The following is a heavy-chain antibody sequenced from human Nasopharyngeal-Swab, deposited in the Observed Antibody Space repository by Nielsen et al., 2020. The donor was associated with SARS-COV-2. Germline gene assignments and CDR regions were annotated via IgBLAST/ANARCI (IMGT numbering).Heavy chain of an antibody. CDR3: ARDFSTYYYDSSGYFDY. D-gene: IGHD3-22*01. V-gene: IGHV1-46*01. Sequence: ASVQVYCKASGYSITSHYMHWVRQAPGQGLEWMGIINPSGGSTSYAQTFQGRVTMTRDTTTSTVYMELSSLGSEDTAVYYCARDFSTYYYDSSGYFDYWGQGTLVTVSS. J-gene: IGHJ4*02. CDR1: GYSITSHY. CDR2: INPSGGST.